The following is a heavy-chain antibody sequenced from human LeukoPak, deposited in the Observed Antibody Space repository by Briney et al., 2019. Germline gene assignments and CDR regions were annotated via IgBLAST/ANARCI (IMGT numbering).Heavy chain of an antibody. Sequence: PGGSLRLSCAASGFTFSSYSMNWVRQAPGKGLEWVSSISSSSSYIYYADSVKGRFTISRDNAKNLLYLQMNSLRAEDTAVYYCARDGKHCSGGSCYYYYGMDVWGQGTTVTVSS. J-gene: IGHJ6*02. CDR2: ISSSSSYI. D-gene: IGHD2-15*01. CDR3: ARDGKHCSGGSCYYYYGMDV. V-gene: IGHV3-21*01. CDR1: GFTFSSYS.